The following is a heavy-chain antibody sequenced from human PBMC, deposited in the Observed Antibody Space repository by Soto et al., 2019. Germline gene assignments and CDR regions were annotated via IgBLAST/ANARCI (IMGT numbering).Heavy chain of an antibody. CDR3: ARGAASRGHGGLYYYYGMDV. J-gene: IGHJ6*02. CDR1: GFTFSSYG. Sequence: GGSLRLSCAASGFTFSSYGMHWVRQAPGKGLEWAAVIWYDGSNKYYADSVKGRFTISRDNSKNTLYLQMNSLRAEDTAVYYCARGAASRGHGGLYYYYGMDVWGQGTTVTVSS. CDR2: IWYDGSNK. D-gene: IGHD6-13*01. V-gene: IGHV3-33*01.